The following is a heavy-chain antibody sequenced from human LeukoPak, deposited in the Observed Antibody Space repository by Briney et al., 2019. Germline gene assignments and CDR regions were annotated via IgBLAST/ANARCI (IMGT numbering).Heavy chain of an antibody. J-gene: IGHJ4*02. D-gene: IGHD6-19*01. V-gene: IGHV3-48*01. CDR3: AKDWQWLVGGEYYFDY. CDR2: ISSASGSI. Sequence: PGGSLRLSCAASGFTFSSYSMNWVRQAPGKGLEWVSYISSASGSIYYVDSVKGRFTISRDNSKNTLYLQMNSLRAKDTAVYYCAKDWQWLVGGEYYFDYWGQGTLVTVSS. CDR1: GFTFSSYS.